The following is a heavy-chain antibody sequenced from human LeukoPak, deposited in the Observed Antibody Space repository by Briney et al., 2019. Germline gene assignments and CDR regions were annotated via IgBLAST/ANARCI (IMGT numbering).Heavy chain of an antibody. J-gene: IGHJ4*02. V-gene: IGHV4-38-2*01. Sequence: SETLSLTCAVSGYSISSGHYWGWIRQPPGKGLVWIGNINHSGSTYYIPSLKSRVTISVDTSKNQFSLNLSSVTAADTAVYYCAGGIVGVHAYWGQGTLVTVSS. CDR3: AGGIVGVHAY. CDR1: GYSISSGHY. D-gene: IGHD1-26*01. CDR2: INHSGST.